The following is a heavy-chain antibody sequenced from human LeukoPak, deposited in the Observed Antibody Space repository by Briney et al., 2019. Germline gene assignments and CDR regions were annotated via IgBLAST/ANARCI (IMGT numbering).Heavy chain of an antibody. J-gene: IGHJ4*02. V-gene: IGHV4-4*07. CDR1: GGSISSYY. D-gene: IGHD3-3*01. Sequence: SETLSLTCTVSGGSISSYYWSWIRQPAGKGLEWIGRIYTSGSTNYNSSLKSRVTMSVDTSKNQFSLKLSSVTAADTAVYYCARVGPWSGVSYYFDYWGQGTLVTVSS. CDR3: ARVGPWSGVSYYFDY. CDR2: IYTSGST.